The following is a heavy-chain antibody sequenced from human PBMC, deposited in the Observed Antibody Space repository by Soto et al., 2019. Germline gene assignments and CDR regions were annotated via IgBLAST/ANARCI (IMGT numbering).Heavy chain of an antibody. D-gene: IGHD6-13*01. V-gene: IGHV4-38-2*01. J-gene: IGHJ3*02. CDR2: IYHSGST. Sequence: SETLSLTCAVSGYSISSGCYWGWIRQPPGKGLEWIGSIYHSGSTYYNPSLKSRVTISVDTSKNQFSLKLSSVTAADTAVYYCARSSSSAFDIWGQGTMVTVSS. CDR3: ARSSSSAFDI. CDR1: GYSISSGCY.